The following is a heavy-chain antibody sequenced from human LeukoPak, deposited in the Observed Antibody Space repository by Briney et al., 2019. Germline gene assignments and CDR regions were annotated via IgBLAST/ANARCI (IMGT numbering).Heavy chain of an antibody. J-gene: IGHJ4*02. D-gene: IGHD4/OR15-4a*01. V-gene: IGHV3-53*01. CDR3: ARRAGAYSHPHDY. CDR2: IYSDNT. Sequence: GGSLRLSCTVSGFSVSSNSMSWVRQAPGKGLEWVSFIYSDNTHYSDSVKGRFTISRDNSKNTLYLQMNSLRAEDTAVYYCARRAGAYSHPHDYWGQGTLVTVSS. CDR1: GFSVSSNS.